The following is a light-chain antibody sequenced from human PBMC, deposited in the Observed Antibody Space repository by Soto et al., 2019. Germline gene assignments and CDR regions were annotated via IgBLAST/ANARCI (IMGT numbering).Light chain of an antibody. J-gene: IGKJ3*01. Sequence: EIVMTQSPATLSVSPGERATLSCRASQSVSGNLAWYQQKPGQAPRLLIYAASTRATGIPARFSGSGSGTEFTLSISSLQSEDFAVYYCQQYNNWPPITFGPGTKVDIK. CDR2: AAS. CDR3: QQYNNWPPIT. CDR1: QSVSGN. V-gene: IGKV3-15*01.